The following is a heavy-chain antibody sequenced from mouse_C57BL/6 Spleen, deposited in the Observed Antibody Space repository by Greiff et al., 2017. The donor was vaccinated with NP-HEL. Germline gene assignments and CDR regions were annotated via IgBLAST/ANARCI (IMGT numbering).Heavy chain of an antibody. D-gene: IGHD2-3*01. CDR2: ISSGGSYT. V-gene: IGHV5-6*01. J-gene: IGHJ2*01. CDR1: GFTFSSYG. CDR3: ARQYDMRYFDY. Sequence: EVQLVESGGDLVKPGGSLKLSCAASGFTFSSYGMSWVRQTPDKRLEWVATISSGGSYTYYPDSVKGRFTISRDNAKNTLYLQMSSLKSEDTAMYYCARQYDMRYFDYWGQGTTLTVSS.